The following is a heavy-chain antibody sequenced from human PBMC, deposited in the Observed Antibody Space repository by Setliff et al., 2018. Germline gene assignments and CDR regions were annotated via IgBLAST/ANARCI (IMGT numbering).Heavy chain of an antibody. CDR1: GGSINSYY. CDR3: ARHNLHGTATTFAFDI. V-gene: IGHV4-59*08. Sequence: PSETLSLTCTVSGGSINSYYWSWIRQPPGKGLEWIAYISDSGSTNYNPSLKSRVTISLDTSKNQFSRKLSSVTAADTAVYYCARHNLHGTATTFAFDIWGQGTMVTVSS. D-gene: IGHD2-21*02. J-gene: IGHJ3*02. CDR2: ISDSGST.